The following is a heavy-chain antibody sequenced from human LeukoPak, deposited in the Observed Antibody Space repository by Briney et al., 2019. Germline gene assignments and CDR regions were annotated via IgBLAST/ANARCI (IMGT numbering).Heavy chain of an antibody. CDR3: AREAHYYGSGPGDY. CDR1: GGSISSSSYY. J-gene: IGHJ4*02. D-gene: IGHD3-10*01. V-gene: IGHV4-39*07. CDR2: IYYSGST. Sequence: SETLSLTCTVSGGSISSSSYYWGWIRQPPGKGLEWIGSIYYSGSTYYNPSLKSRVTISVDTSKNQFSLKLSSVTAADTAVYYCAREAHYYGSGPGDYWGQGTLVTVSS.